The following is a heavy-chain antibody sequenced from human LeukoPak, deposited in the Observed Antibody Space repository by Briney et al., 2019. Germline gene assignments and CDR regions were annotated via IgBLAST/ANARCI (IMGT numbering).Heavy chain of an antibody. CDR1: GFTFSSYA. V-gene: IGHV3-23*01. CDR3: AKSNKYYYGSGTFDY. J-gene: IGHJ4*02. CDR2: ISGSGGST. Sequence: GGSLRLSCAASGFTFSSYAMSWVRQAPGKGLEWVSAISGSGGSTYYADSVKGRFTISRDNSKNTLYLQMNSLRAEDTAIYYCAKSNKYYYGSGTFDYWGQGTLVTVSS. D-gene: IGHD3-10*01.